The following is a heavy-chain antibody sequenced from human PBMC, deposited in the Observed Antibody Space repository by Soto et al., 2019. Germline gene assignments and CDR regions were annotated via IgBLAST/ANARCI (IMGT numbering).Heavy chain of an antibody. V-gene: IGHV4-59*08. Sequence: QVQLQESGPGLVKPSETLSLTCTVSGGSISRYYWGWIRQPPGKGLEWIGHIYYSGSTNYNPSLKSRVTISVDTSKNHFSLKLSSVTAADTAVYYCARRYGGNLDYWGQGTLVTVSS. J-gene: IGHJ4*02. CDR2: IYYSGST. CDR1: GGSISRYY. CDR3: ARRYGGNLDY. D-gene: IGHD1-26*01.